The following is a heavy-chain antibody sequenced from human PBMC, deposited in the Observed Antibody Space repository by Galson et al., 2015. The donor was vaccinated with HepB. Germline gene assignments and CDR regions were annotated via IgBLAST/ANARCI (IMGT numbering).Heavy chain of an antibody. J-gene: IGHJ5*02. CDR1: GFTFSSYG. CDR2: ISGSGHTT. V-gene: IGHV3-23*01. Sequence: SLRLSCAASGFTFSSYGMSWVRQAPGKGLEWVSVISGSGHTTYYADSVKGRFTISRDNSKNTLYLQMNSLRVEDTAIYYCAKKEVVGTSGWLDPWGQGTLVTVSS. CDR3: AKKEVVGTSGWLDP. D-gene: IGHD6-19*01.